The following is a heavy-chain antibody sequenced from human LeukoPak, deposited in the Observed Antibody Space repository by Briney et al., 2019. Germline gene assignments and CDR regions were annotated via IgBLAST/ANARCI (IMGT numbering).Heavy chain of an antibody. D-gene: IGHD6-13*01. Sequence: GGSLRLSCAASGFTFSRYWMNWVRQAPGKGLEWVASIKEDGSEKNYVDSVKGRFTISRDNAKNSLYLQMNSLRAEDTAVYYCARGGSSWGDYWGQGTLVTVSS. CDR2: IKEDGSEK. V-gene: IGHV3-7*03. CDR1: GFTFSRYW. J-gene: IGHJ4*02. CDR3: ARGGSSWGDY.